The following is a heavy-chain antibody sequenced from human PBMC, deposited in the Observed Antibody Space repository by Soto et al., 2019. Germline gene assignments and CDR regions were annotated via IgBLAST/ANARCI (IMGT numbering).Heavy chain of an antibody. V-gene: IGHV4-31*03. Sequence: SETLSLTCTVSGVSISSGVYYWSWIRQQPGKGLEWIGYIYYSGSTYYNPSLKSRVTISVDTSKNQFSLKLSSVTAADTAVYFCARDITYVWGSYRYNWFDPWGQGTLVTVSS. CDR3: ARDITYVWGSYRYNWFDP. CDR2: IYYSGST. D-gene: IGHD3-16*02. CDR1: GVSISSGVYY. J-gene: IGHJ5*02.